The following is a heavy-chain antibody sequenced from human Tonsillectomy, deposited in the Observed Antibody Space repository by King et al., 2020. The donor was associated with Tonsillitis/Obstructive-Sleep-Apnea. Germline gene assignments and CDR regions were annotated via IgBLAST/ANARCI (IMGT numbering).Heavy chain of an antibody. D-gene: IGHD3-16*01. Sequence: VQLQESGPGLVKPSETLSLTCTVSGGSISSYYWSWIRKPPGKGLECIGYIYYSGSTNYNPSPKSRVTISVDTSKSQFPLKLTSVTAADTAVYSCAREGAEMNAFDIWGQGTMVTVSS. V-gene: IGHV4-59*01. CDR1: GGSISSYY. CDR3: AREGAEMNAFDI. CDR2: IYYSGST. J-gene: IGHJ3*02.